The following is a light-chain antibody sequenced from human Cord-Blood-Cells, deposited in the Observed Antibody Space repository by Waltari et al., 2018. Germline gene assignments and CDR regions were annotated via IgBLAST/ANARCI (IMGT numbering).Light chain of an antibody. V-gene: IGKV3-20*01. CDR2: GAS. CDR3: QQYGSSLWT. J-gene: IGKJ1*01. CDR1: QSVSSSY. Sequence: EIVLTQSPGPLSLSPGERATLSCRASQSVSSSYLAWYQQKPGQAPRLLIYGASSRATGIPDRFSGSGSGTDFTLTISRLEPEDFAVYYCQQYGSSLWTLAKGPRWKSN.